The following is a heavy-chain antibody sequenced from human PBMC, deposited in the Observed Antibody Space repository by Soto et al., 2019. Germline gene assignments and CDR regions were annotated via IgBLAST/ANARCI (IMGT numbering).Heavy chain of an antibody. D-gene: IGHD5-18*01. J-gene: IGHJ4*02. V-gene: IGHV3-33*01. CDR2: MWYDGSNK. CDR1: GFTFSSYG. CDR3: AIEGNTAIALDY. Sequence: QVQLVESGGGVVQPGRSLRLSCAASGFTFSSYGMHWVRQAPGKGLEWVAVMWYDGSNKYYADSVKGRFTISRDKSTNSRDPEMVWGRGEDTAEYHEAIEGNTAIALDYLGQGTRVPVS.